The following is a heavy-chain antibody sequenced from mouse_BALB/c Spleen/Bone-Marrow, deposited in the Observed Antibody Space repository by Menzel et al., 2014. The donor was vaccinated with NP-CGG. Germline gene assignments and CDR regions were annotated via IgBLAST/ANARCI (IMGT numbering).Heavy chain of an antibody. J-gene: IGHJ4*01. CDR3: ARNGYYVYYYAMDY. CDR1: GFNIKDTY. CDR2: IDPANGNT. V-gene: IGHV14-3*02. Sequence: EVKLVESGAELVKPGASVKSSCTASGFNIKDTYMHWVKQRPEQGLEWIGRIDPANGNTKYDPKFQGKATITADPSSSTAYLQLSSLTSEDTAVYYCARNGYYVYYYAMDYRGQGTSVTVSS. D-gene: IGHD2-3*01.